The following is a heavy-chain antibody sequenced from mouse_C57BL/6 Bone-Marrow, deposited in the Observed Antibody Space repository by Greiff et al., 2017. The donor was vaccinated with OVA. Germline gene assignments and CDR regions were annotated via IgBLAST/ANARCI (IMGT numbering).Heavy chain of an antibody. CDR1: GYTFTSYW. Sequence: VQLQQSGAELAKPGASVKLSCKASGYTFTSYWMHWVKQRPGRGLEWIGYINPSSGYTKYNQKFKDKATLTADKSSSTAYMQLSSLTYEDSAVYYCAIAYYSFYYAMDYWGQGTSVTVSS. CDR2: INPSSGYT. CDR3: AIAYYSFYYAMDY. V-gene: IGHV1-7*01. J-gene: IGHJ4*01. D-gene: IGHD2-12*01.